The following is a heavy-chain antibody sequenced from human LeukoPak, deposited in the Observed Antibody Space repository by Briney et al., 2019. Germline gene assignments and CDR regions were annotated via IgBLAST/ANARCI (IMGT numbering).Heavy chain of an antibody. CDR2: MNPNSGNT. V-gene: IGHV1-8*01. Sequence: ASVKVSCKASGYTFTSYDINWVRQATGQGLEWMGWMNPNSGNTGYAQNYQGRVTMTRNTSISTAYMELSSLRSEDTAVYYCASRGYSSGGFDYWGQGTLVTVSS. D-gene: IGHD6-19*01. J-gene: IGHJ4*02. CDR3: ASRGYSSGGFDY. CDR1: GYTFTSYD.